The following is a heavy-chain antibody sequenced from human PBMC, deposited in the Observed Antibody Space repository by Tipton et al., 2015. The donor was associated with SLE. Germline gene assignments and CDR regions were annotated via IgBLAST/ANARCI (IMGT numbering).Heavy chain of an antibody. V-gene: IGHV4-39*07. J-gene: IGHJ4*02. D-gene: IGHD6-6*01. CDR2: VYYTGNT. CDR3: ACRIAARRSSLIPFDY. CDR1: GGSFRSYY. Sequence: TLSLTCTVSGGSFRSYYWGWIRQPPGKGLEWVGTVYYTGNTFYNPSLKSRVTISVDTSKNQFSLKLSSVTAADTAVYYCACRIAARRSSLIPFDYWGQGTLVTVSS.